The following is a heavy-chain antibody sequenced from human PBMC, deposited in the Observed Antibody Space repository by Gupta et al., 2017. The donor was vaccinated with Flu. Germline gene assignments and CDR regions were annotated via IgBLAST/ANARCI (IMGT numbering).Heavy chain of an antibody. V-gene: IGHV3-30*18. CDR2: ISYDGSNK. Sequence: QVQLVESGGGVVQPGRSLRLSCAASGFTFSSYGMHWVRQAPGKGLEWVAVISYDGSNKYYADSVKGRFTISRDNSKNTLYLQMNSLRAEDTAVYYCAKDWEVLVVVPADFDYWGQGTLVTVSS. CDR3: AKDWEVLVVVPADFDY. CDR1: GFTFSSYG. J-gene: IGHJ4*02. D-gene: IGHD2-2*01.